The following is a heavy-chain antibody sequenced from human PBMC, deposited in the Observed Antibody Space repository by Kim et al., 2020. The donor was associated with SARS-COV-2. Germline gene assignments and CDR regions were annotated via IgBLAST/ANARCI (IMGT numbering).Heavy chain of an antibody. D-gene: IGHD2-8*01. CDR1: GGSISNYY. J-gene: IGHJ4*02. CDR3: ARATVGLMVPFDY. Sequence: SETLSLTCTVSGGSISNYYWSWIRQPPGKGLEWIGYVFPSGSTHYNPSLETRVTMSGDTSKNEISLKLTSVTAADTAVYFCARATVGLMVPFDYWGQGTLVTVSS. V-gene: IGHV4-59*01. CDR2: VFPSGST.